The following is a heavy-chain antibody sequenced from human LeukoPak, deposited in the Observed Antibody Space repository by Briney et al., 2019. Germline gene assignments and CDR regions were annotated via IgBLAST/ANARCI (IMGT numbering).Heavy chain of an antibody. CDR1: GFTFSSYA. CDR3: AKDRIAAAGTSCSY. J-gene: IGHJ4*02. D-gene: IGHD6-13*01. Sequence: GGSLRLSCAASGFTFSSYAMSWVRQTPGKGLEWVSAISGSGGSTYYADSVKGRFTISRDNSKNTLYLQMNSLRAEDTAVYYCAKDRIAAAGTSCSYWGQGTLVTVSS. V-gene: IGHV3-23*01. CDR2: ISGSGGST.